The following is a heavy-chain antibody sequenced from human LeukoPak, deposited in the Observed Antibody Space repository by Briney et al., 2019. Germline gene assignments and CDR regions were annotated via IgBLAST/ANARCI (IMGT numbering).Heavy chain of an antibody. CDR2: IYTSGST. J-gene: IGHJ4*02. V-gene: IGHV4-4*07. CDR1: GGSISSYY. CDR3: ARENSGSYREFDY. Sequence: LETLSLTCTVSGGSISSYYWSWIRQPAGKGLEWIGRIYTSGSTNYNASLKSRVSMSVDTSKNQFSLKLSSVTAADTAVFYCARENSGSYREFDYWGQGTLVTVSS. D-gene: IGHD1-26*01.